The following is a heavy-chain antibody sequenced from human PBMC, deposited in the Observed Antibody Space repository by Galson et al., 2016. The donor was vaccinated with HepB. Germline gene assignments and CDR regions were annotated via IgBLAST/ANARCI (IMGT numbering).Heavy chain of an antibody. V-gene: IGHV4-4*02. D-gene: IGHD6-19*01. CDR2: ISRSERT. CDR1: GDFISSTFW. CDR3: TRVACSTGNCYYNGLDV. J-gene: IGHJ6*02. Sequence: SETLSLTCAVSGDFISSTFWWSWVRQSPEKGLEWIGEISRSERTNYNPSLKNRVTISVDKSKKHFSLELTSATAADSAVYYCTRVACSTGNCYYNGLDVWGQGTTVTVSS.